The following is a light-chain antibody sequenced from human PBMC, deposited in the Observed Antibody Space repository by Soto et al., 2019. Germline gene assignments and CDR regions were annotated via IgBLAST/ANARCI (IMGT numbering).Light chain of an antibody. CDR3: ATWDNDLNAVV. J-gene: IGLJ2*01. CDR2: DNN. V-gene: IGLV1-51*01. CDR1: SSNIGNNY. Sequence: QSVLTQPPSVSAAPGQKVTISCSGSSSNIGNNYVSWYQLVPGTAPKFLIYDNNKTPSGIPNRFSASKSGASATLGITALQTRDEADYFCATWDNDLNAVVFGGGTKLTVL.